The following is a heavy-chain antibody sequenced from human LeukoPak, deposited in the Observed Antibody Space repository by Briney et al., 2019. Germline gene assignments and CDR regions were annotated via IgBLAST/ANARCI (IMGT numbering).Heavy chain of an antibody. CDR1: GFTFDDYA. CDR2: ISWNSYII. J-gene: IGHJ6*03. Sequence: GGSLRLSCAASGFTFDDYAMHWVRQAPGKGLEWISGISWNSYIIDYADSVKGRFTISRDNAKNSLYLQMSSLRAEDTALYYCAKDSSPNNYYYMDVWGKGTTVTISS. CDR3: AKDSSPNNYYYMDV. V-gene: IGHV3-9*01.